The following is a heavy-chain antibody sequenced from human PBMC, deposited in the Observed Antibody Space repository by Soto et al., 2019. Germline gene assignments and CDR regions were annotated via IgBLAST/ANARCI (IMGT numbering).Heavy chain of an antibody. CDR3: ARDGGFDSSGWWDYYYGMDV. CDR2: ISYDGSNK. CDR1: GFTFSSYA. V-gene: IGHV3-30-3*01. J-gene: IGHJ6*01. Sequence: QVQLVESGGGVVQPGRSLRLSCAASGFTFSSYAMHWVRQAPGKGLEWVAVISYDGSNKYYADSVKGRFTISRDNSKNTLYLQMNSLRAEDTAVYYCARDGGFDSSGWWDYYYGMDVW. D-gene: IGHD6-19*01.